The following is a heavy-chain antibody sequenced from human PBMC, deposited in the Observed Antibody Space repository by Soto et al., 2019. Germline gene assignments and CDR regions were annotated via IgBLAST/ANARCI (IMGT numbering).Heavy chain of an antibody. V-gene: IGHV4-31*03. D-gene: IGHD2-2*01. CDR1: GGSISSGGYY. CDR2: IYYSGST. Sequence: LSLTCTVSGGSISSGGYYWSWIRQHPGRGLEWIGYIYYSGSTYCNPSLKSRVTISVDTSKNQFSLKLSSVTAADTAVYYCARVVPAAIRANWFDPWGQGTLVTVSS. J-gene: IGHJ5*02. CDR3: ARVVPAAIRANWFDP.